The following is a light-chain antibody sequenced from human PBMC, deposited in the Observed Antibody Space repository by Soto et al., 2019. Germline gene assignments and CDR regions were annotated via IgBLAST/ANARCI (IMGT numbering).Light chain of an antibody. J-gene: IGKJ1*01. CDR2: KAS. Sequence: IQLTQSPSTLSASVGDRVTVTCRASPTISTWLAWYQQKPGEAPKLLIYKASTLEVGVPSRFSASGSGTEFTLTINTLQPADFATYYCQQYNSYPWTFGQGTKV. CDR3: QQYNSYPWT. CDR1: PTISTW. V-gene: IGKV1-5*03.